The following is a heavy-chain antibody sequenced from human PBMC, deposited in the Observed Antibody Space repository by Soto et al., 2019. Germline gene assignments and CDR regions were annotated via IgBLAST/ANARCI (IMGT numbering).Heavy chain of an antibody. CDR1: GYTFTSYA. Sequence: QVQVVQSGAEVKKPGASVKVSCKASGYTFTSYAISWVRQAPGQGLEWMGWISGYNGNTNYAQNHQDRVIMTTDTSTSTAYMELRSLRSDDTAVYYCARERGWYFDLWGRGTLVTVSS. J-gene: IGHJ2*01. CDR2: ISGYNGNT. D-gene: IGHD3-10*01. V-gene: IGHV1-18*01. CDR3: ARERGWYFDL.